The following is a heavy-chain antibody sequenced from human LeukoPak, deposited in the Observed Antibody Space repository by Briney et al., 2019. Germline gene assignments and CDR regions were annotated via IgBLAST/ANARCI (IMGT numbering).Heavy chain of an antibody. J-gene: IGHJ4*02. Sequence: SVKVSCKASGGTFSSYAISWVRQAPGQGLEWMGRIIPILGIANYAQKFQGRVTITADKSTSTAYMELSSLRSEDTAVYYCASTSGEQQWPEGHFDYWGQGTLVTVSS. D-gene: IGHD6-19*01. V-gene: IGHV1-69*04. CDR2: IIPILGIA. CDR1: GGTFSSYA. CDR3: ASTSGEQQWPEGHFDY.